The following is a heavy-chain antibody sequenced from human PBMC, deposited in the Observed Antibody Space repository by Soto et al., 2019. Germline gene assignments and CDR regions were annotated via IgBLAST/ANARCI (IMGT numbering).Heavy chain of an antibody. D-gene: IGHD2-15*01. CDR2: INRDGSVS. Sequence: EVQLVESGGGLFQPGGSLRLSWAASGFTFSNYWMYWVRQAPGKGLGGFSRINRDGSVSSYADSVKGRLTISRDNVKNTLYLQMDSLRAEDTAVYYCARGDCVGGTCYSLAGSFYYYMDVWGKGTTVTVFS. J-gene: IGHJ6*03. CDR1: GFTFSNYW. CDR3: ARGDCVGGTCYSLAGSFYYYMDV. V-gene: IGHV3-74*02.